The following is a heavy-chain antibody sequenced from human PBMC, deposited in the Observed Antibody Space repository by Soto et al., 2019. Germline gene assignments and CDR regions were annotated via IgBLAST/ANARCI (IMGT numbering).Heavy chain of an antibody. J-gene: IGHJ4*02. V-gene: IGHV3-15*01. CDR3: TAPYSSSRSGSYYYFDY. CDR2: IKSKTDGGTT. CDR1: GFTFSNAW. D-gene: IGHD1-26*01. Sequence: GGSLRLSCAASGFTFSNAWMSWVRQAPGKGLEWVGRIKSKTDGGTTDYAAPVKGRFTISRDNSKNTLYLQMNSLKTEDTAVYYCTAPYSSSRSGSYYYFDYWGQGTLGTVSS.